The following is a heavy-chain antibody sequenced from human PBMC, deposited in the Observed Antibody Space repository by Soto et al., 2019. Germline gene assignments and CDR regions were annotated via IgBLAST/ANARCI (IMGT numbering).Heavy chain of an antibody. V-gene: IGHV1-18*04. Sequence: ASVAVSCQASGYSFASYGSSWVRQAPGQGLEWMRWISAYNGNTNYAQKLQGRVTMTTDTSTSTAYMELRSLRSDDTAVYYCARRTKYCSSTSCYAIEAYYYYGMDVWGQGNTVTVSS. D-gene: IGHD2-2*01. CDR3: ARRTKYCSSTSCYAIEAYYYYGMDV. CDR2: ISAYNGNT. J-gene: IGHJ6*02. CDR1: GYSFASYG.